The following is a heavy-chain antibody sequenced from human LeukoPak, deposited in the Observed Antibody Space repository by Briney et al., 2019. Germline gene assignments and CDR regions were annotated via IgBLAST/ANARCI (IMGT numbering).Heavy chain of an antibody. CDR3: ASLGVDSSSSVYYYYGMDV. V-gene: IGHV4-39*01. J-gene: IGHJ6*02. Sequence: SETLSLTCAVSGGSISSGGYSWSWIRQPPGKGLEWIGSIYYSGSTYYNPSLKSRVTISVDTSKNQFSLKLSSVTAADTAVYYCASLGVDSSSSVYYYYGMDVWGQGTTVTVSS. CDR2: IYYSGST. CDR1: GGSISSGGYS. D-gene: IGHD6-6*01.